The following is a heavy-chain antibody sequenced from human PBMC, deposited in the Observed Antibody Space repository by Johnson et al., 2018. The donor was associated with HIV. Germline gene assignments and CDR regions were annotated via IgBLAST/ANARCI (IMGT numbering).Heavy chain of an antibody. D-gene: IGHD2-21*01. Sequence: QVQLVESGGGLVKPGGSLRLSSAASGFTFSNYPMHWVRQAPGKGLEWVAVVSYDGSKKFYADSVKGRFTISRDNSKNTLYLQMNSLRAEDTAVYYCAKERMGLAYCGGDCWEDAFDIWGQGTMVTVSS. CDR3: AKERMGLAYCGGDCWEDAFDI. CDR1: GFTFSNYP. CDR2: VSYDGSKK. J-gene: IGHJ3*02. V-gene: IGHV3-30*04.